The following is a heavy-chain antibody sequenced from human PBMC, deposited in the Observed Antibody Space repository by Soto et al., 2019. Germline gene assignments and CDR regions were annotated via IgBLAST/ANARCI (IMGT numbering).Heavy chain of an antibody. V-gene: IGHV4-59*01. CDR3: ARDRRDGCMRYFEF. CDR1: GVSITSYF. Sequence: SETLSLTCTVSGVSITSYFWSWIRQTPGKGLDWIGSISFSGATYSNPSLKGRAALSVDTSENHLSLTLNSVTSADTAVYFCARDRRDGCMRYFEFWGQGTLVTVSS. CDR2: ISFSGAT. D-gene: IGHD3-9*01. J-gene: IGHJ4*02.